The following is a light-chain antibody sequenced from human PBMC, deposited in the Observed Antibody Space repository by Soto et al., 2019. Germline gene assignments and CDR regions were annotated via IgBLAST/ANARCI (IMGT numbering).Light chain of an antibody. CDR3: QQFGGSPRLS. Sequence: EVVLTQSPGTLSLSPGERATLSCRASQNVRNNYLSWYQHKPGQAPRLLIYVASSRATGVPDRFSGSGSGTDFTLTIPRLEPEDSAVYYCQQFGGSPRLSFGGGTKVEI. CDR2: VAS. CDR1: QNVRNNY. V-gene: IGKV3-20*01. J-gene: IGKJ4*01.